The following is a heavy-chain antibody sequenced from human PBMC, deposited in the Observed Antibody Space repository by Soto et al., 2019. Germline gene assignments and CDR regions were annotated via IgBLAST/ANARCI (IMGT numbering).Heavy chain of an antibody. CDR1: GFTFSSYG. V-gene: IGHV3-30*03. D-gene: IGHD4-17*01. J-gene: IGHJ3*02. CDR3: ATEHYVNAFDI. Sequence: GGSLRLSCAASGFTFSSYGMHWVRQAPGKGLEWVAVISYDGSNKYYADSVKGRFTISRDNSKNTLYLQMNSLRAEDTAVYYCATEHYVNAFDIWGQGTMVTVSS. CDR2: ISYDGSNK.